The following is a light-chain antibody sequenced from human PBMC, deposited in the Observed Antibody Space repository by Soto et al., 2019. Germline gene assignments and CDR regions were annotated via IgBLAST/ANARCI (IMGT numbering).Light chain of an antibody. CDR3: SSHAGNNNYV. J-gene: IGLJ1*01. CDR2: EVS. CDR1: SSDVGAYNY. Sequence: QSSVTQPPSASGSVGQSFTISCTGTSSDVGAYNYVSWYQQHPGKAPKLMIYEVSKRPSGVPDRFSGSKSGYTASLTVSGLQAEDEADYYCSSHAGNNNYVFGTGTKVTVL. V-gene: IGLV2-8*01.